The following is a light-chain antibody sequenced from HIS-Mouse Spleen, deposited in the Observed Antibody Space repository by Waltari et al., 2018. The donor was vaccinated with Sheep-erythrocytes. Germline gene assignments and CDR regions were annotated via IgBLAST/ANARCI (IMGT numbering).Light chain of an antibody. J-gene: IGLJ2*01. CDR3: QAWDSSTVV. Sequence: SYELTQQPSVSVSPGQTASITCSGDKLGDKYACWYHQKPGQSPVLVIYQDSKRPSGVPERFSGSNSGNTATLTISGTQAMDEADYYCQAWDSSTVVFGGGTKLTVL. CDR1: KLGDKY. V-gene: IGLV3-1*01. CDR2: QDS.